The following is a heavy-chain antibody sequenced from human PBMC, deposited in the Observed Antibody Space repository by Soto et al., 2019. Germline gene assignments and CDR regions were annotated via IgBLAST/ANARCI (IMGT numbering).Heavy chain of an antibody. CDR1: GFTFSSYG. CDR2: IWYDGSNK. D-gene: IGHD6-13*01. J-gene: IGHJ6*02. CDR3: ARELMAAAGRKYYYGMDV. Sequence: QVQLVESGGGVVQPGRSLRLSCAASGFTFSSYGMHWVRQAPGKGLEWVAVIWYDGSNKYYPDSVKGRFTISRDNSKNTLYLQMNSLRAEDTAVYYCARELMAAAGRKYYYGMDVWGQGTTVTVSS. V-gene: IGHV3-33*01.